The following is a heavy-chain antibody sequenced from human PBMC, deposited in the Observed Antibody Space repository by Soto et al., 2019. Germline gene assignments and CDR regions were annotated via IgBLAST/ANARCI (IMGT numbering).Heavy chain of an antibody. CDR3: AREIPMSGTYYFDS. CDR1: GYSFTRYA. Sequence: ASVKVSCKASGYSFTRYAMHWVRQPPGQGLEWMGWINGGNGNTEYSQNFQGRVCIARDTSARTAYMELSSLRSEDTAVYYCAREIPMSGTYYFDSWGQGTLVTVYS. J-gene: IGHJ4*02. CDR2: INGGNGNT. V-gene: IGHV1-3*01. D-gene: IGHD6-19*01.